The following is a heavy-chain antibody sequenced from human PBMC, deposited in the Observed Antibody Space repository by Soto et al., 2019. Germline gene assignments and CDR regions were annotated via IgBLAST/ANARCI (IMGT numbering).Heavy chain of an antibody. CDR1: GFTFSDYY. CDR3: TRCITVTTSSDY. J-gene: IGHJ4*02. V-gene: IGHV3-72*01. D-gene: IGHD1-7*01. CDR2: SRDKGNSYST. Sequence: EVQLVESGGGLVQPGGSLRLSCAGSGFTFSDYYIDWVRQAPGKGLEWVGRSRDKGNSYSTDYAASVKGRFTISRDASKNSLFLQMNSLKTEDTALYYCTRCITVTTSSDYWGQGTLLTVSS.